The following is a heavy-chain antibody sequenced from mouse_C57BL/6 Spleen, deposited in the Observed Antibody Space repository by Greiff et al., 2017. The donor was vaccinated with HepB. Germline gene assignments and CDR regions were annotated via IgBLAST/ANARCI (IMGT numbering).Heavy chain of an antibody. J-gene: IGHJ3*01. Sequence: QVQLQQSGPELVKPGASVKISCKASGYTFSSSWMNWVKQRPGQGLEWIGRIYPGDGDTNYNGKFKGKATLTADKSSSTAYMQLSSLTSEDAAVYFCAREGPFWGFAYWGQGTLVTVSA. CDR1: GYTFSSSW. CDR2: IYPGDGDT. V-gene: IGHV1-82*01. CDR3: AREGPFWGFAY.